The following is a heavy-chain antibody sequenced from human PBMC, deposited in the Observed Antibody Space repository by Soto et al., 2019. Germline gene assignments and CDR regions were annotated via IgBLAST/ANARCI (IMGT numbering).Heavy chain of an antibody. J-gene: IGHJ5*02. V-gene: IGHV4-59*01. Sequence: ETLCVSCNVAGGSSGNYGWSWVRQSPEKGLEWIGYMYYNGNINYNPSLKSRVTISIDTSKNQFSLTLKSVTAADTAVYYCASGGHWFDPWAQRVLVTLPS. CDR1: GGSSGNYG. CDR3: ASGGHWFDP. D-gene: IGHD3-16*01. CDR2: MYYNGNI.